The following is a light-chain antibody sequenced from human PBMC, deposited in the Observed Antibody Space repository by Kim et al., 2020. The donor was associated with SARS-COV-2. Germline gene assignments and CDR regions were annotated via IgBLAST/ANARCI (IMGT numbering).Light chain of an antibody. CDR3: QQYGASLWT. V-gene: IGKV4-1*01. CDR1: QSVLSNNENS. CDR2: WAS. Sequence: DIVMTQSPDSLAVSLGERATINCKSSQSVLSNNENSLAWYQQKPGQPPKLLIYWASTRESGVPDRFSASGSGTDFTLTINSLQAEDVAVYYCQQYGASLWTFGQGTKVDIK. J-gene: IGKJ1*01.